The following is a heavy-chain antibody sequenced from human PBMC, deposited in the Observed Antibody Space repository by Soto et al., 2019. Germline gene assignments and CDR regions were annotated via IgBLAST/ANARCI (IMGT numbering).Heavy chain of an antibody. D-gene: IGHD6-13*01. CDR1: GASIRSYY. J-gene: IGHJ4*02. Sequence: QTLSLTCSVSGASIRSYYWHWIRQPPGKGLEWIGYVYTSDYTRYSSSLKSRVTISVDTSKSQFYLRLNSMTAADTAVYYCARYRREAVAGYTLDNRGQGILVTVSS. CDR3: ARYRREAVAGYTLDN. CDR2: VYTSDYT. V-gene: IGHV4-4*08.